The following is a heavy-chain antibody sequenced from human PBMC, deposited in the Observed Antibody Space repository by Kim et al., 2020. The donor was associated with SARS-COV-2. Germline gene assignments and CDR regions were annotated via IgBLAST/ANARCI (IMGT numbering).Heavy chain of an antibody. J-gene: IGHJ6*02. CDR2: NK. D-gene: IGHD1-26*01. Sequence: NKNYAQKLQGQVTMTPATSTSTAYMELRSLRSDDTAVYYCARDLVFLDVWGQGTTVTVSS. CDR3: ARDLVFLDV. V-gene: IGHV1-18*01.